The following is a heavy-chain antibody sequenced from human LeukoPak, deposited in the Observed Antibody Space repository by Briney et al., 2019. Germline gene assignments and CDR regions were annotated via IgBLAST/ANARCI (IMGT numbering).Heavy chain of an antibody. J-gene: IGHJ4*02. V-gene: IGHV3-23*01. CDR3: AKDNYYDSSGYYHDY. CDR1: GFTFSSYA. D-gene: IGHD3-22*01. CDR2: ISGSGGST. Sequence: GGSLRLSCAASGFTFSSYAMSWVRQAPGKGLEWVSAISGSGGSTYYAGSVKGRFTISRDNSKNTLYLQMNSLRAEDTAVYYCAKDNYYDSSGYYHDYWGQGTLVTVSS.